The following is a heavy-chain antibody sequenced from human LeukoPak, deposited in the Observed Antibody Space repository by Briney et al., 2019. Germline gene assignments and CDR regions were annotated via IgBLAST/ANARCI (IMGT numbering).Heavy chain of an antibody. V-gene: IGHV4-34*01. D-gene: IGHD3-3*01. CDR2: INHSGST. CDR1: GGSISSYY. CDR3: ARTLLRDFWSAYSPYYYYYYMDV. Sequence: SETLSLTCTVSGGSISSYYWSWIRQPPGKGLEWIGEINHSGSTNYNPSLKSRVTISVDTSKNQFSLKLGSVTAADTAVYYCARTLLRDFWSAYSPYYYYYYMDVWGKGTTVTVSS. J-gene: IGHJ6*03.